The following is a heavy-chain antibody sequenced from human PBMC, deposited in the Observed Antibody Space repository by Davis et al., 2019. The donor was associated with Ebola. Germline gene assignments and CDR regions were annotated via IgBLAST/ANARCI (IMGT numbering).Heavy chain of an antibody. CDR2: IKQDGSEK. CDR1: GFTFSSYW. D-gene: IGHD2-2*01. CDR3: ARGLYCSSTSCYDYGMDV. Sequence: GESLKISCAASGFTFSSYWMSWVRQAPGKGLEWVANIKQDGSEKYYVDSVKGRFTISRDNAKNSLYLQMNSLRAEDTAVYYCARGLYCSSTSCYDYGMDVWGQGTTVIVSS. J-gene: IGHJ6*02. V-gene: IGHV3-7*01.